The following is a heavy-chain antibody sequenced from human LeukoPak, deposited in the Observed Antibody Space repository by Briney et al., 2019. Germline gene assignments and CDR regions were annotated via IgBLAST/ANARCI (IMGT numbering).Heavy chain of an antibody. CDR2: INPNSGDT. J-gene: IGHJ5*02. V-gene: IGHV1-2*02. Sequence: GASVKVSCKASGYSFTGNYMHWVRQAPGQGLEWMGWINPNSGDTNFAQKFQGRVTMTRDTSISTAYMELSRLRSDDTAVYYCARASSSWRVNWFDPWGQGTLVTVSS. CDR1: GYSFTGNY. CDR3: ARASSSWRVNWFDP. D-gene: IGHD6-13*01.